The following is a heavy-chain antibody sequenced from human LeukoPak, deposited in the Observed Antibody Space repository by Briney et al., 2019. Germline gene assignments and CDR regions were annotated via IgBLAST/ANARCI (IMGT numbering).Heavy chain of an antibody. Sequence: GGSLRLSCAASGFTFSNAWMSWVRQAPGKGLEWVGRIKSKTDGGTTDYAAPVKGRFTISRDDSKNTLYLQMNSLKTEDTAVYYCTTDPSVTRVKGCYWGQGTLVTVSS. D-gene: IGHD4-11*01. CDR2: IKSKTDGGTT. CDR3: TTDPSVTRVKGCY. J-gene: IGHJ4*02. CDR1: GFTFSNAW. V-gene: IGHV3-15*01.